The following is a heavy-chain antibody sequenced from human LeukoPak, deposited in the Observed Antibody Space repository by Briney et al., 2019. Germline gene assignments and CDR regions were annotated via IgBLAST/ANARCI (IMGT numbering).Heavy chain of an antibody. Sequence: PGGSLRLPCAAFGFTLSSSCMDWVRKSPGKVPVWNTSTSSSSSYIYYADSVKGRFTNSRENAMNSLYQQKNSRRAEDTAGYYCAREVAMAGKWQAFDIWGQGTMVTVSS. D-gene: IGHD6-19*01. J-gene: IGHJ3*02. V-gene: IGHV3-21*01. CDR1: GFTLSSSC. CDR3: AREVAMAGKWQAFDI. CDR2: TSSSSSYI.